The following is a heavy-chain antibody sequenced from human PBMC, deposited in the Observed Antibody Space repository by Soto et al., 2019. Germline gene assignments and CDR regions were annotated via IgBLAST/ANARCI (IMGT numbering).Heavy chain of an antibody. V-gene: IGHV3-23*01. Sequence: LRLSCAASGFTFSSYSMNWVCQVPGKGLEWVSGLNGSGGSTSSADSVKGRFAISRDNSKNTLYLQMNSLRDGDTAVYYCARGLSAGEGSPVDYWGQGTLVTVSS. J-gene: IGHJ4*02. CDR2: LNGSGGST. CDR1: GFTFSSYS. CDR3: ARGLSAGEGSPVDY. D-gene: IGHD3-16*02.